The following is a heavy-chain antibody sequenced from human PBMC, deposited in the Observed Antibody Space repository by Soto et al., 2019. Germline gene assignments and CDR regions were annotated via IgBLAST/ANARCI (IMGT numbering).Heavy chain of an antibody. CDR2: ISAYNGNT. CDR1: GYTFTSYG. Sequence: QVQLVQSGAEVKKPGASVKVSCKASGYTFTSYGISWVRQAPGQGLEWMGWISAYNGNTNYAQKLQGRVNMTTDTSTSTAYMELRSLRSDDTAVYYCARDLAYYDSSGFPPDYWGQGTLVTVSS. J-gene: IGHJ4*02. V-gene: IGHV1-18*01. CDR3: ARDLAYYDSSGFPPDY. D-gene: IGHD3-22*01.